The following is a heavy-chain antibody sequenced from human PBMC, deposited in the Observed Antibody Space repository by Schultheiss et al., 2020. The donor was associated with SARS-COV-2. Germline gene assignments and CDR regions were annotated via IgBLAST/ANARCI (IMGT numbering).Heavy chain of an antibody. D-gene: IGHD3-9*01. V-gene: IGHV3-NL1*01. CDR1: GFTSSSYG. J-gene: IGHJ6*03. CDR2: IYSGGST. CDR3: AKSPINYDILTGPYYYYYMDV. Sequence: GGSLRLSCAASGFTSSSYGMHWVRQAPGKGLDWVAVIYSGGSTYYADSVKGRFTISRDNSKKTLYLQMNSLRAEDTAVYYCAKSPINYDILTGPYYYYYMDVWGKGTTVTVSS.